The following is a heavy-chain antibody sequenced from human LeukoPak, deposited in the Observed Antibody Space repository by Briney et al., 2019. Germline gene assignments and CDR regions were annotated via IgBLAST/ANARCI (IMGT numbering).Heavy chain of an antibody. Sequence: PSETLSLTCTVSGGSISSYYWSWIRQPPGKGLEWIGEINHSGSTNYNPSLKSRVTISVDTSKNQFSLKLSSVTAADTAVYYCARGKSQTKRGYYYYMDVWGKGTTVTVSS. V-gene: IGHV4-34*01. J-gene: IGHJ6*03. CDR1: GGSISSYY. CDR3: ARGKSQTKRGYYYYMDV. CDR2: INHSGST.